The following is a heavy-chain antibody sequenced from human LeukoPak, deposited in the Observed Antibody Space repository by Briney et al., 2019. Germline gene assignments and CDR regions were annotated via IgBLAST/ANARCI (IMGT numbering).Heavy chain of an antibody. CDR2: IYPAASDT. V-gene: IGHV5-51*01. Sequence: GESLKISCKGFGYSFPSYWIGWVRQVPGKGLEWMGIIYPAASDTRYSPSFQGQVTISADKSTSTAYLRWSSLKASDTAMYYCASSFSSGVNYWGQGTLVTVSS. CDR1: GYSFPSYW. J-gene: IGHJ4*02. CDR3: ASSFSSGVNY. D-gene: IGHD6-19*01.